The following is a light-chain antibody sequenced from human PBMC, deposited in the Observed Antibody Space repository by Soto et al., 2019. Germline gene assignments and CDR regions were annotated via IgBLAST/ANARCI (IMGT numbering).Light chain of an antibody. V-gene: IGKV1-8*01. CDR2: AAS. CDR1: QGLSSY. Sequence: AIRMTQSPSSFSASTGDRVTITCRASQGLSSYLAWYQQKPGKAPKLLIYAASTLQSGVPSRFSGSGSGTDFTVTISCLQSEDFATYYCQQYYSYPRTFGQGTKVEIK. CDR3: QQYYSYPRT. J-gene: IGKJ1*01.